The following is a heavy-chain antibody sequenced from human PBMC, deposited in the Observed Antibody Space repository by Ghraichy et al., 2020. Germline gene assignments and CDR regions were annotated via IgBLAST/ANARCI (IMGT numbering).Heavy chain of an antibody. J-gene: IGHJ4*02. D-gene: IGHD3-10*01. CDR3: GSISGSGSYSGYYFDY. V-gene: IGHV3-7*01. Sequence: GGSLRLSCLASGFTFSNYWMSWVRQAPGKGLEWVANIKQDGSEKYYLDSVKCRFTISRVNGKNSLYLQMNSLRAEDTAVYYCGSISGSGSYSGYYFDYWGQGTLVTVSS. CDR1: GFTFSNYW. CDR2: IKQDGSEK.